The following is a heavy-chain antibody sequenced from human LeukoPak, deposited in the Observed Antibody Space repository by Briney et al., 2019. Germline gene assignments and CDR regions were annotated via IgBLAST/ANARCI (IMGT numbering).Heavy chain of an antibody. CDR2: ISSSSSYI. V-gene: IGHV3-21*01. Sequence: PGGSLRLSCAASGFTFGSYSMNWVRQAPGKGLEWVSSISSSSSYIYYADSVKGRFTISRDNAKNSLYLQMNSLRAEDTAVYYCARDEGGYSYGDIIDYWGQGTLVTVSS. CDR3: ARDEGGYSYGDIIDY. CDR1: GFTFGSYS. D-gene: IGHD5-18*01. J-gene: IGHJ4*02.